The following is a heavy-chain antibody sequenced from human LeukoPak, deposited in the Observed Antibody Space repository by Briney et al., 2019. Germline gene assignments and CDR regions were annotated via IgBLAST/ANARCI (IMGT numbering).Heavy chain of an antibody. Sequence: ASVKVSCKASGYTFTNYAMNWVRQAPGQGLEWMGWIHPSTGNPTYAQGFTGRFAFSLDTSVSTTYLQISSLKAEDTAVSFCARAFQSLGGLSVPDYWGQVILVTVSS. CDR3: ARAFQSLGGLSVPDY. D-gene: IGHD3-16*02. CDR2: IHPSTGNP. V-gene: IGHV7-4-1*02. CDR1: GYTFTNYA. J-gene: IGHJ4*02.